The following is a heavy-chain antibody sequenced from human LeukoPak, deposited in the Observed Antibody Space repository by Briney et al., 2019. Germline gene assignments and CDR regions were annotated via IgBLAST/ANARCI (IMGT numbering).Heavy chain of an antibody. CDR1: GFTFSSYG. J-gene: IGHJ5*02. V-gene: IGHV3-30*18. CDR3: AKDDTEKGLDP. CDR2: ISYDGSNK. D-gene: IGHD5-18*01. Sequence: GGSLRLYCAASGFTFSSYGMHWVRQAPGKGLEWVAVISYDGSNKYYADSVKGRFTISRDNSKNRLYLQMNSLRAEDTAVYYCAKDDTEKGLDPWGQGTLVTVSS.